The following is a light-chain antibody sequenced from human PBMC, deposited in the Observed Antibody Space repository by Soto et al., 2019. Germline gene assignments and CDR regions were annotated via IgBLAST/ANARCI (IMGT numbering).Light chain of an antibody. J-gene: IGKJ1*01. V-gene: IGKV1-5*03. CDR2: KAS. Sequence: EIQMTQSPSTLSASVGDRVTITCRASQSISSWLAWYQQKTGKXPXLLIYKASSLESGVPSRFSCSGSGTEFTLPISSLQLDEVATYYCQQYNSYSRTFGQVTRWRS. CDR1: QSISSW. CDR3: QQYNSYSRT.